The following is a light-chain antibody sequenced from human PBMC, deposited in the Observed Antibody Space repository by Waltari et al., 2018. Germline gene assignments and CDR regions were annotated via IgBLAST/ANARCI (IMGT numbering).Light chain of an antibody. J-gene: IGLJ3*02. CDR3: CSYAGSYTWV. CDR2: DVS. Sequence: QSALTQPRSVSGSPGQSVTISCTGTSSDVGGYNYVSWYQQHPGKAPKLMIYDVSKAPSGVPGRFSDSKSGNTASLTISGLQAEDEADYYCCSYAGSYTWVFGGGTKLTVL. V-gene: IGLV2-11*01. CDR1: SSDVGGYNY.